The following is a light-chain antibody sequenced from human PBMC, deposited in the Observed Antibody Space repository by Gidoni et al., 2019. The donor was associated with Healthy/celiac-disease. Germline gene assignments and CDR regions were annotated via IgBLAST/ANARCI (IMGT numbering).Light chain of an antibody. CDR2: LGS. Sequence: DIVMTQSTLCLPVTPGEPPSISCRSSQSLLHSNGYNYLDWYLQKPGQSPQLLIYLGSNRASGVPDRFSGSGSGTDFTLKISRVEAEDVGVYYCMQALQTPRTFGPGTKVDIK. CDR3: MQALQTPRT. CDR1: QSLLHSNGYNY. J-gene: IGKJ3*01. V-gene: IGKV2-28*01.